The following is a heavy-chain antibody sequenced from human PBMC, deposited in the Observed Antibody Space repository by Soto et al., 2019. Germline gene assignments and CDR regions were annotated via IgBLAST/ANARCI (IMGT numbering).Heavy chain of an antibody. CDR3: AREGHDYDSSGYYYSDY. D-gene: IGHD3-22*01. CDR1: GYTFTRYD. V-gene: IGHV1-8*01. CDR2: MNANRGNT. Sequence: ASVKVSCKASGYTFTRYDINWVRQATGQGLEWMGWMNANRGNTGYAQKFQGRVTMTRNTSISTAYMELSRLRSDDTAVYYCAREGHDYDSSGYYYSDYWGQGTLVTVSS. J-gene: IGHJ4*02.